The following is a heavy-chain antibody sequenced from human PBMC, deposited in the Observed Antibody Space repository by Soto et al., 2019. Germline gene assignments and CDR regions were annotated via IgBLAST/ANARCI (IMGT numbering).Heavy chain of an antibody. Sequence: QVQLVESGAEVKKPGSSVKVSCKASGGTFSSYTLSWVRQAPGQGLEWMGRIIPILGIANYAQQFQGRVTITADKSTSTAYMELSSLRSEDTAVYYCAKDYGGKDGDYWGQGTLVTVSS. J-gene: IGHJ4*02. CDR2: IIPILGIA. CDR1: GGTFSSYT. D-gene: IGHD4-17*01. V-gene: IGHV1-69*08. CDR3: AKDYGGKDGDY.